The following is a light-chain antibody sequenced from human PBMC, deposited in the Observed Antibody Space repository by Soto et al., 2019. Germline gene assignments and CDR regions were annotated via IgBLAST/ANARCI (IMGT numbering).Light chain of an antibody. J-gene: IGKJ3*01. CDR1: QSISTY. V-gene: IGKV1-39*01. CDR3: QQNYNTPPFT. CDR2: AAS. Sequence: DIQMTQSPSSLSASVGDRVTITCRASQSISTYLNWYQQKPGKAPNLLIYAASSLQSGVPSRFSGSGSGTDFTLTISSLQPEDFATYYCQQNYNTPPFTFGPGTKVDLK.